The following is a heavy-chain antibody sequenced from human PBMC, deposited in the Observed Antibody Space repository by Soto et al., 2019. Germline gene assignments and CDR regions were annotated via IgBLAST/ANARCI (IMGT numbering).Heavy chain of an antibody. D-gene: IGHD3-9*01. CDR2: IIPILGIA. CDR3: ARGPDYDILAGDYYYSYGMDV. Sequence: QVQLVQSGAEVKKPGSSVKVSCKASGGTFSSYTISWVRQAPGQGLEWMGRIIPILGIANYAQKFQGRVTITADKATSTAYMELSSLRSEDTAVYYCARGPDYDILAGDYYYSYGMDVWGQGTTVTVSS. CDR1: GGTFSSYT. J-gene: IGHJ6*02. V-gene: IGHV1-69*02.